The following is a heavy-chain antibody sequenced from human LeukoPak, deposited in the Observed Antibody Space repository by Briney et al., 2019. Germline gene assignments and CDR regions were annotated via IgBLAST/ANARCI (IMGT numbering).Heavy chain of an antibody. J-gene: IGHJ3*02. CDR3: ARESTKLDAFDI. D-gene: IGHD5/OR15-5a*01. CDR2: INPNSGGT. V-gene: IGHV1-2*02. CDR1: GYTFTGYY. Sequence: GASVKVSCKASGYTFTGYYMHWVRQAPGQGLEWMGWINPNSGGTSYAQKFQGRVTMTRDTSISTAYMELSRLRSDDTAVYYCARESTKLDAFDIWGQGTMVTVSS.